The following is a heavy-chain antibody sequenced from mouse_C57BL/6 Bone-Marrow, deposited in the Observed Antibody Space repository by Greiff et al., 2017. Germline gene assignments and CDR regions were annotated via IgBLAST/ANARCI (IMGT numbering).Heavy chain of an antibody. J-gene: IGHJ2*01. V-gene: IGHV1-19*01. CDR2: INPYNGGT. CDR1: GYTFTDYY. D-gene: IGHD1-1*01. Sequence: EVQLKESGPVLVKPGASVKMSCKASGYTFTDYYMNWVKQSHGKSLEWIGVINPYNGGTSYNQKFKGKATLTVDKSSSTAYMELNSLTSEDSAVYYCARSDYYGSSYDYWGQGTTLTVSS. CDR3: ARSDYYGSSYDY.